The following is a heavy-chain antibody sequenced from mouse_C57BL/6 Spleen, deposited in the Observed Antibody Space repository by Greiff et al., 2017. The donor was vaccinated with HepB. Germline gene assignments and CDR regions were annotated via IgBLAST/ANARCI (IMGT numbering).Heavy chain of an antibody. J-gene: IGHJ2*01. CDR2: IYPGDGDT. CDR3: ARQGVYYGSSLYFDY. CDR1: GYAFSSSW. D-gene: IGHD1-1*01. Sequence: QVQLQQSGPELVKPGASVKISCKASGYAFSSSWMNWVKQRPGKGLEWIGRIYPGDGDTNYNGKFKGKATLTADKSSSTAYMQLSSLTSEDSAVYFCARQGVYYGSSLYFDYWGQGTTLTVSS. V-gene: IGHV1-82*01.